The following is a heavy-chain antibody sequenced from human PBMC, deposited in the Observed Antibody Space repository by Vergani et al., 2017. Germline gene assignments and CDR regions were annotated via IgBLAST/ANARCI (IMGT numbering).Heavy chain of an antibody. V-gene: IGHV5-51*01. D-gene: IGHD3-10*01. J-gene: IGHJ3*01. Sequence: EKQLVQSGSETKKPGESLKISCQAFGYIFSNFWIGWVRQRPGRGLEWMVIIYPGDSEVKSTPTFRGQVIFSVDTSVNTAYLQWRSLQASDTATYFCASGGHGSENGGALQLWGQGTNITVSS. CDR1: GYIFSNFW. CDR2: IYPGDSEV. CDR3: ASGGHGSENGGALQL.